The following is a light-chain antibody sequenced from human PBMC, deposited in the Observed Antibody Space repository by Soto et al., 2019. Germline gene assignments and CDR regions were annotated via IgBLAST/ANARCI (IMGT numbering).Light chain of an antibody. J-gene: IGKJ2*01. Sequence: EIVMTQSPATLSVSPGERATLSCMASQSVSSNLAWYQQKPGQAPRLLTYGASTRATGIPARFSGSGSGTEFTLTISSLQSEDFAVYYCQQYNNWQYTFGQGTKVDIK. CDR2: GAS. CDR3: QQYNNWQYT. CDR1: QSVSSN. V-gene: IGKV3-15*01.